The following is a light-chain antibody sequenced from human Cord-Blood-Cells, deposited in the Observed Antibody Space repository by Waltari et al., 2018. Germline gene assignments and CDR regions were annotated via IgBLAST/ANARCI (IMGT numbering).Light chain of an antibody. CDR2: GNS. Sequence: QSVLTQPPSVSGAPGQRVTISCTGSSSNIGAGYDVHWYQQLPGTAPKLLIYGNSHRPAGFPDRFSGSKSGTSASLAITGRQAEDEADYYCQSYDSSLSALYVFGTGTKVTFL. CDR3: QSYDSSLSALYV. CDR1: SSNIGAGYD. J-gene: IGLJ1*01. V-gene: IGLV1-40*01.